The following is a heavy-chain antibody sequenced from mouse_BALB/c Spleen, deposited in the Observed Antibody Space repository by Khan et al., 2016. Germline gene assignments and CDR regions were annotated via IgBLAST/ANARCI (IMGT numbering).Heavy chain of an antibody. CDR1: GFDFSGYW. D-gene: IGHD1-1*01. Sequence: EVKLLESGGGLVQPGGSLKLSCAASGFDFSGYWMSWVRLAPGTGLEWIGEINPDSSTINYAPSLKGKIIISTDNAKNTLYLRRNKVSAEDSALYYCTRLYYYGCSDYWGPGTILTVSS. J-gene: IGHJ2*01. CDR3: TRLYYYGCSDY. CDR2: INPDSSTI. V-gene: IGHV4-1*02.